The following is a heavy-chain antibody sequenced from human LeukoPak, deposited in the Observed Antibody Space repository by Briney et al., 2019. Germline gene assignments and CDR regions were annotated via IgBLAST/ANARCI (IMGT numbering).Heavy chain of an antibody. D-gene: IGHD1-26*01. J-gene: IGHJ4*02. CDR1: GGSFSGYY. CDR2: INHSGST. V-gene: IGHV4-34*01. Sequence: SETLSLTCAVYGGSFSGYYWSWIRQPPGKGLEWIGEINHSGSTNYNPSLKSRVTISVDTSKNQFSLKLSSVTAADTAVYYCARGLRGSFYVYWGQGTLVTVSS. CDR3: ARGLRGSFYVY.